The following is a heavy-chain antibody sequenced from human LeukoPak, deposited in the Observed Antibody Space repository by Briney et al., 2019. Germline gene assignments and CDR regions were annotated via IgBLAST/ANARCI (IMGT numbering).Heavy chain of an antibody. CDR1: GGSVITTSYY. V-gene: IGHV4-61*05. CDR3: ARRGAVYAGNDFDY. CDR2: IYYSGST. D-gene: IGHD4-23*01. Sequence: SETLSLTCTVSGGSVITTSYYWGWIRQPPGKGLEWIGHIYYSGSTNYNPSLKSRVTISVDTSRNQFSLKLSSVTAADTAVYYCARRGAVYAGNDFDYWGQGTLVSVSA. J-gene: IGHJ4*02.